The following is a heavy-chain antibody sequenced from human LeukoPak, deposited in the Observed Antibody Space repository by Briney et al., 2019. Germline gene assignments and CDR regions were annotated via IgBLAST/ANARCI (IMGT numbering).Heavy chain of an antibody. CDR1: GYTFTSYD. CDR3: ARGRGTVNY. D-gene: IGHD3-16*01. V-gene: IGHV1-8*01. J-gene: IGHJ4*02. Sequence: ASVKVSCKASGYTFTSYDINWGGQATGQGGEWMGWMNPNSGNTGYAKKCQGRVTMTRNTTISTAYMELSSLRSEDTAVYYCARGRGTVNYWGQGTLVTVSS. CDR2: MNPNSGNT.